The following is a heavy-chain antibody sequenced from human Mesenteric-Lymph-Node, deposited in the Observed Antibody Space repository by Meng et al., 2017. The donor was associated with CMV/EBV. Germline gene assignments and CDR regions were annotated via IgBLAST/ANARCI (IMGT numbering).Heavy chain of an antibody. Sequence: SETLSLTCTVSGGSVSSGSYYWSWIRQPPGKGLEWIGCIYDSGSTSYNPSLKSRVTISVDRSKNQFSLKLTSVTAADTALYYCAREGHYGDYVDYWGQGTLVTVSS. D-gene: IGHD4-17*01. CDR2: IYDSGST. CDR3: AREGHYGDYVDY. J-gene: IGHJ4*02. V-gene: IGHV4-61*01. CDR1: GGSVSSGSYY.